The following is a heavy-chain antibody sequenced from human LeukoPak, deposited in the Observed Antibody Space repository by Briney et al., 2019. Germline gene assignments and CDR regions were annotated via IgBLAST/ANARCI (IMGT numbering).Heavy chain of an antibody. J-gene: IGHJ3*02. CDR1: GYTFTGYY. V-gene: IGHV1-2*02. D-gene: IGHD3-22*01. CDR2: INPNSGGT. CDR3: ARSVPNYYDSSGYHDAFDI. Sequence: GASVKVSCKASGYTFTGYYMHWVRQAPGQGLEWMGWINPNSGGTNYAQKFQGRVTMTRDTSISTAYMELSRLRSDDTAVYYCARSVPNYYDSSGYHDAFDIWGQGTMVTVSS.